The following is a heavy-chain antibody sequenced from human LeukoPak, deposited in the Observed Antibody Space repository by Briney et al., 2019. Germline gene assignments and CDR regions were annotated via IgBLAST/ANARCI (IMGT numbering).Heavy chain of an antibody. CDR2: ISGSGGST. D-gene: IGHD3-22*01. J-gene: IGHJ4*02. V-gene: IGHV3-23*01. Sequence: GGSLRLSCAASGFTFSSYAMSWVRQAPGKGLEWVSAISGSGGSTYYADSVKGRFTISRDNSKNTLYLQMNSLRAEDTAVYYCAKDIARLYYDRKTLDYWGQGTLVTVSS. CDR1: GFTFSSYA. CDR3: AKDIARLYYDRKTLDY.